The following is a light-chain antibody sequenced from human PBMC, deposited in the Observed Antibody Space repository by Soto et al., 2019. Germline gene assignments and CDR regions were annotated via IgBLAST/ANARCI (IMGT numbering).Light chain of an antibody. Sequence: EIVMTQSPATLSVSPGERATLSCRASQSVSSNLAWYQQKPGQAPRLLIYGASTRATGIPARFSGSGSGTVFTLTISSLQSEDFADYYCQQYNNWPRIFTFGPGTKVDI. CDR3: QQYNNWPRIFT. J-gene: IGKJ3*01. CDR2: GAS. V-gene: IGKV3-15*01. CDR1: QSVSSN.